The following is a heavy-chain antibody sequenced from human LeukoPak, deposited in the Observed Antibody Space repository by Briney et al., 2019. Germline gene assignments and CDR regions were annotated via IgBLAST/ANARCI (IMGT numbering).Heavy chain of an antibody. D-gene: IGHD3-10*01. V-gene: IGHV3-30*18. CDR3: AKNRGYGSGSYRHFDH. CDR1: GFSFVSHA. Sequence: GGSLRLSCAASGFSFVSHAMHWVRQAPGKGLEWVALISYDGSNTYYADSVKGRFSISRESSKNTLYLQMNSLRAEDTAIYYCAKNRGYGSGSYRHFDHWGQGTLVTVSS. J-gene: IGHJ4*02. CDR2: ISYDGSNT.